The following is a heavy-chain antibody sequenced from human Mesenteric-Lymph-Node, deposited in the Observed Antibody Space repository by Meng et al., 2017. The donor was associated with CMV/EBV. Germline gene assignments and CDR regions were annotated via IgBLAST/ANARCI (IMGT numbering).Heavy chain of an antibody. CDR2: ISYDGSNK. V-gene: IGHV3-30*04. D-gene: IGHD3-3*01. Sequence: GESLKISCAASGFTFSSYAMHWVRQAPGKGLEWVAVISYDGSNKYYADSVKGRFTISRDNSKNTLYLQMNSLRAEDTAVYYCARDGHDYDFWSGRIWLDAFDIWGQGTMVTVSS. J-gene: IGHJ3*02. CDR3: ARDGHDYDFWSGRIWLDAFDI. CDR1: GFTFSSYA.